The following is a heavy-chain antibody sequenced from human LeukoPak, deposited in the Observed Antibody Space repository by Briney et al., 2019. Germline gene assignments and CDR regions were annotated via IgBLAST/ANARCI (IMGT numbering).Heavy chain of an antibody. Sequence: GGSLRLSCAASGFTFSSYWMSWVRQAPGKGLEWVANIKQDGSEKYYVDSVKGRFTISRDNAKNSLYLQMNSLRAEDTAVYYCARRYGDYGDYPVWFDPWGQGTLVTVSS. CDR1: GFTFSSYW. J-gene: IGHJ5*02. D-gene: IGHD4-17*01. CDR2: IKQDGSEK. V-gene: IGHV3-7*01. CDR3: ARRYGDYGDYPVWFDP.